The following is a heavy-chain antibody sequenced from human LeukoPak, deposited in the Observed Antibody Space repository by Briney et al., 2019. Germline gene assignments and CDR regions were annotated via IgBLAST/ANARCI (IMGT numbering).Heavy chain of an antibody. J-gene: IGHJ4*02. CDR3: ARASGIAAAGDY. V-gene: IGHV3-7*01. CDR1: GFTFSSYW. Sequence: GGSLSLSCAASGFTFSSYWMSWVRQAPGKGLEWVANIKQDGSEKYYLDSVKGRFTISRDNAKNSLYLQMNSLRAEDTAVYYCARASGIAAAGDYWGQGTLVTVSS. CDR2: IKQDGSEK. D-gene: IGHD6-13*01.